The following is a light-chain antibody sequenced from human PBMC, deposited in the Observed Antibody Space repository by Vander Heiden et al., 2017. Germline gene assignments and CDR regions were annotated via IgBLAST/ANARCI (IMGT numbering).Light chain of an antibody. J-gene: IGLJ2*01. CDR3: ASWDDSLNAVV. Sequence: QSVLTQPPSVSEAPKQRATISCSGSNSNVGNNGVNWYQHLPGKAPKLLIYNDDLLTSGVSDRFSGSRSGASASLAISGLQAEDEGDYYCASWDDSLNAVVFGGGTKLAVL. V-gene: IGLV1-36*01. CDR1: NSNVGNNG. CDR2: NDD.